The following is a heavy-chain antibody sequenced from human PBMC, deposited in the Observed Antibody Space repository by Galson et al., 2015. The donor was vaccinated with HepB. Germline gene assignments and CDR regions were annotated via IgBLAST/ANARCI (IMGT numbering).Heavy chain of an antibody. CDR2: INPSGGST. J-gene: IGHJ3*02. V-gene: IGHV1-46*04. D-gene: IGHD1-1*01. CDR3: AREGLERGKAFDI. CDR1: GYTFTSYY. Sequence: SVKVSCKASGYTFTSYYMHWVRQAPGQGLEWMGIINPSGGSTSYAQKLQGRVTMTRDTSTSTVYMELSSLRSEDTAVYYCAREGLERGKAFDIWGQGTMVTVSS.